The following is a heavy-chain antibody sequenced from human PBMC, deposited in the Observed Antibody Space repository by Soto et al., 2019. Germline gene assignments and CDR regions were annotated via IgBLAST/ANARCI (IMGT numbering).Heavy chain of an antibody. V-gene: IGHV3-48*01. J-gene: IGHJ4*02. CDR3: ARGPRIHYRGSGRILDY. CDR1: GFTFSSYS. CDR2: ISSSSSTI. Sequence: EVQLVESGGGLVQPGGSLRLSCAASGFTFSSYSMNWVRQAPGKGLEWVSYISSSSSTIYYVDSVKGRFTISRDNAKNSLYLQMNSLRAEDTAVYFCARGPRIHYRGSGRILDYWGQGTLVTVSS. D-gene: IGHD3-10*01.